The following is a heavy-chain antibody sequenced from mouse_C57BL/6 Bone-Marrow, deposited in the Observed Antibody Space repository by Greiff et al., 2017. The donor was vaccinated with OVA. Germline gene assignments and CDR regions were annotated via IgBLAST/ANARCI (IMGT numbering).Heavy chain of an antibody. J-gene: IGHJ2*01. V-gene: IGHV1-64*01. CDR3: ARDYGSSLDY. D-gene: IGHD1-1*01. Sequence: QVQLQQPGAELVKPGASVQLSCKASGYTFTSYWLHWVKQRPGQGLEWIGMIHPNSGNTNYNEKFKSKATLTVDKSSSTAYMQLSSLTSEDSAVYYCARDYGSSLDYWGQGTTLTVSS. CDR2: IHPNSGNT. CDR1: GYTFTSYW.